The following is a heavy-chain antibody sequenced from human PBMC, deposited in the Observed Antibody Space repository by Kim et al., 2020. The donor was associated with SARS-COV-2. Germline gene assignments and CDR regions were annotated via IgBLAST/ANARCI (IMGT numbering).Heavy chain of an antibody. CDR1: GFTFSSYA. Sequence: SLRLSCAASGFTFSSYAMHWVRQAPGKGLEWVAVISYDGSNKYYADSVKGRFTISRDNSKNTLYLQMNSLRAEDTAVYYCARDPLTYEWLPAPYYYYGMDVWGQGTTVTVSS. V-gene: IGHV3-30-3*01. CDR2: ISYDGSNK. J-gene: IGHJ6*02. D-gene: IGHD3-3*01. CDR3: ARDPLTYEWLPAPYYYYGMDV.